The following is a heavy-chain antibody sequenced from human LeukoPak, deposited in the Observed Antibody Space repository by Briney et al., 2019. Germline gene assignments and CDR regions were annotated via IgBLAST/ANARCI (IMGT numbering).Heavy chain of an antibody. CDR1: GGSISSSSYY. Sequence: SETLSLTCTVSGGSISSSSYYWGWIRQPPGKGLEWIGSIYYSGSTYYNPSLKSRVTMSVDTSKNQFSLKLSSVTAADTAMYYCARTPWDTTMEYYFDYWGQGTLVTVSS. J-gene: IGHJ4*02. CDR2: IYYSGST. CDR3: ARTPWDTTMEYYFDY. D-gene: IGHD5-18*01. V-gene: IGHV4-39*07.